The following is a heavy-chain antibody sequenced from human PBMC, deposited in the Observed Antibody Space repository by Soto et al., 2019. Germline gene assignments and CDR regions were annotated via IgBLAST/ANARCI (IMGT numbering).Heavy chain of an antibody. Sequence: SVKVSCKASGGTFSSYAISWVRQAPGQGLEWMGGIIPIFGTANYAQKFQGRVTITADESTSTAYMELSSLRSEDTAVYYCVTTIGYCPNGVCYTRSAYYYGMDVWGQGTTVTVSS. J-gene: IGHJ6*02. CDR3: VTTIGYCPNGVCYTRSAYYYGMDV. CDR1: GGTFSSYA. CDR2: IIPIFGTA. V-gene: IGHV1-69*13. D-gene: IGHD2-8*01.